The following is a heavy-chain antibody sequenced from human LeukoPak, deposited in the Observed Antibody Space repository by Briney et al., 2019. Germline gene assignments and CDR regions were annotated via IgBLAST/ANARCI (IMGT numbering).Heavy chain of an antibody. Sequence: ASVKVSCKASGYTFTSYYMHWVRQAPGQGLEWMGIINPSGGSTSYAQKFQGRGTMTRDTSTSTVYMELSSLRSEDTAVYYCATMRGYCTNGVCPYYFDYWGQGTLVTVSS. CDR1: GYTFTSYY. CDR2: INPSGGST. D-gene: IGHD2-8*01. CDR3: ATMRGYCTNGVCPYYFDY. J-gene: IGHJ4*02. V-gene: IGHV1-46*01.